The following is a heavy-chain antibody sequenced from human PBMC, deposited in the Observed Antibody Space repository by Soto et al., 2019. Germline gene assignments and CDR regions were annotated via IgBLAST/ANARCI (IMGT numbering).Heavy chain of an antibody. CDR3: ARRYYDFRRWDYYYYYMDV. Sequence: SETMSLTCTVSGGSISSYYWSWIRQTPGKGLEWIGYIYYSGSTNYNPSLKSRVTISVDTSKNQFSLKLSSVTAADTAVYYCARRYYDFRRWDYYYYYMDVWGKGTTVTVSS. J-gene: IGHJ6*03. D-gene: IGHD3-3*01. CDR1: GGSISSYY. V-gene: IGHV4-59*08. CDR2: IYYSGST.